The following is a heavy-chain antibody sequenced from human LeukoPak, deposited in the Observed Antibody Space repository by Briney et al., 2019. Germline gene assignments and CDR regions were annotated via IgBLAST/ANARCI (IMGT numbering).Heavy chain of an antibody. J-gene: IGHJ4*02. V-gene: IGHV3-23*01. Sequence: GGSLRLSRAASGFTFSSYAMSWVRQAPGKGLEWVSAISGSGGSTYYADSVKGRFTISRDNSKNTLYLQMNSLRAEDTAVYYCAKGSYYYDSSVAQYWGQGTLVTVSS. CDR3: AKGSYYYDSSVAQY. CDR1: GFTFSSYA. D-gene: IGHD3-22*01. CDR2: ISGSGGST.